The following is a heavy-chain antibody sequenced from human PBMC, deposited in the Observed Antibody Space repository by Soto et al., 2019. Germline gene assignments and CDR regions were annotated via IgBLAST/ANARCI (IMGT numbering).Heavy chain of an antibody. V-gene: IGHV3-15*07. D-gene: IGHD5-18*01. CDR2: IKSKTDGGTT. J-gene: IGHJ6*02. CDR1: GFTFSNAW. CDR3: TTDTTLREQLWFSQRSPPHYYGMDV. Sequence: PGGSLRLSCAASGFTFSNAWMNWVRQAPGKGLEWVGRIKSKTDGGTTDYAAPVKGRFTISRDDSKNTLYLQMNSLKTEDTAVYYCTTDTTLREQLWFSQRSPPHYYGMDVWGQGTTVTVSS.